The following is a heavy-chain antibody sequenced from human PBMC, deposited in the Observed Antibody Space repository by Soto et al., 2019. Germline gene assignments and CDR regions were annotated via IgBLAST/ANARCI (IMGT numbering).Heavy chain of an antibody. CDR1: GGTFSRYA. CDR2: ITPMFGTA. J-gene: IGHJ2*01. CDR3: AQTLGSAVAGPGRFDL. D-gene: IGHD6-19*01. Sequence: QVQLVQSGAEVKKPGSSVKVSCKASGGTFSRYAISWVRQAPGQGLEWMGGITPMFGTANYAQKFQGRVRITADESTSTVQMELRRLRSEDTAVYYCAQTLGSAVAGPGRFDLWGRGTLVTVSS. V-gene: IGHV1-69*12.